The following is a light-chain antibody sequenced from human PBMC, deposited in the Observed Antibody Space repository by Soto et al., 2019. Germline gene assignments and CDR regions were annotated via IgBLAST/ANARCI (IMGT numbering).Light chain of an antibody. V-gene: IGKV3-15*01. Sequence: DIVLTQSPGTLSLSPGERATLSCRASQSISSNLGWYQQKPGQAPRLLIYGASTRPTGIPARFSGSESGTEFTLTISSLQSEDFAVYYCQQYNNWPLTFGGGTKVDIK. J-gene: IGKJ4*01. CDR2: GAS. CDR3: QQYNNWPLT. CDR1: QSISSN.